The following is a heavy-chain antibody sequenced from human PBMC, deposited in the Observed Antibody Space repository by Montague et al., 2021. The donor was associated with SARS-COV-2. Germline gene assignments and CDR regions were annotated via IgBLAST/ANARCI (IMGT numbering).Heavy chain of an antibody. J-gene: IGHJ4*02. Sequence: SLRLSCAASGFTFTTYVYHWVRQAPGGGLEWVALFPSDGGHTQXXXSXXXRFTIYRDTSISTLYLQMDSLRPDDTAVYFCVREIGTSGWAGFFDFRGQGTLVTGSP. V-gene: IGHV3-30-3*01. CDR1: GFTFTTYV. CDR3: VREIGTSGWAGFFDF. D-gene: IGHD6-19*01. CDR2: FPSDGGHT.